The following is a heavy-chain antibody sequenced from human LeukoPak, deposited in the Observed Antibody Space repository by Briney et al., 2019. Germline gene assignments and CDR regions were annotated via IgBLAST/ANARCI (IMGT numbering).Heavy chain of an antibody. V-gene: IGHV1-2*02. CDR1: GYTFTGYY. CDR3: ARAGYCSSTSCYKGWFDP. D-gene: IGHD2-2*02. J-gene: IGHJ5*02. Sequence: GASVKVSCKASGYTFTGYYMHWVRQAPGQGLEWMGWINPNGGGTNYAQKFQGRVTMTRETSISTAYMELSRLRSDDTAVYYCARAGYCSSTSCYKGWFDPWGQGTLVTVSS. CDR2: INPNGGGT.